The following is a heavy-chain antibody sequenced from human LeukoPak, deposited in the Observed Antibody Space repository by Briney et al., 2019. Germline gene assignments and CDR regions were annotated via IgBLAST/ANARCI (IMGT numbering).Heavy chain of an antibody. V-gene: IGHV3-23*01. J-gene: IGHJ4*02. D-gene: IGHD3-16*02. CDR1: GFTFSSYA. CDR2: ISGSGGST. Sequence: GGSLRLSCAASGFTFSSYAMSWVRQAPGKGLEWVSAISGSGGSTYYADSVKGRFTISRDNSKNTLYLQMNSLRAEDTAVYYCAKARHYVYVWGSYRPDAFDYWGQGTLVTVSS. CDR3: AKARHYVYVWGSYRPDAFDY.